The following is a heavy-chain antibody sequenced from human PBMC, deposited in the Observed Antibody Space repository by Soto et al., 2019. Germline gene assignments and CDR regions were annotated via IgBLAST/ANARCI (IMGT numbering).Heavy chain of an antibody. D-gene: IGHD3-16*01. CDR3: GRSTPIAGGVFFDI. J-gene: IGHJ3*02. Sequence: PGGSLRLSCAASGFNVSRNYMAWVRLAPGRGLEWVSFIYNDGRTADADSVKGRFIISKDHSKNTLSLQMNSLRVEDTAVYYCGRSTPIAGGVFFDIGGRGTAVTVSS. V-gene: IGHV3-66*01. CDR2: IYNDGRT. CDR1: GFNVSRNY.